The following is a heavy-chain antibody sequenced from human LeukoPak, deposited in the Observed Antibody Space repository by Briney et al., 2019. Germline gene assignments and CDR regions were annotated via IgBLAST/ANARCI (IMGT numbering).Heavy chain of an antibody. Sequence: ASVKVSCKASGYTFTSYGISWVRQAPGQGLEWMGWISAYNGNTNYAQKLQGRVTMTTDTSTSTAYMELRSLRSDDTAVYYCARGGYYDSSGYYSGVPDYWGQGTLVTVSS. CDR3: ARGGYYDSSGYYSGVPDY. J-gene: IGHJ4*02. CDR1: GYTFTSYG. V-gene: IGHV1-18*01. D-gene: IGHD3-22*01. CDR2: ISAYNGNT.